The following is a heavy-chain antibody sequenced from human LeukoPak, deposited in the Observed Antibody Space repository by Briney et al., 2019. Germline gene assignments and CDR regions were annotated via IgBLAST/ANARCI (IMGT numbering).Heavy chain of an antibody. Sequence: GGSLRLSCAASGFTFSSYWMSWVRQAPGKGLEWVANIKQDGSEKYYVDSVKGRFTISRDNAKNSLYLQMNSLRAEDTAVYYCARVGYSGYDLFDYWGRGTLVTVSS. CDR3: ARVGYSGYDLFDY. CDR1: GFTFSSYW. V-gene: IGHV3-7*01. J-gene: IGHJ4*02. CDR2: IKQDGSEK. D-gene: IGHD5-12*01.